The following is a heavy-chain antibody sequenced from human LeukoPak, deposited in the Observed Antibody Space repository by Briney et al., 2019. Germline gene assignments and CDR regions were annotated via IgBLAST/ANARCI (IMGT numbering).Heavy chain of an antibody. CDR3: AREEDYYDSSGFNY. Sequence: GSLRLSCAASGFTFSSYAMSWVRQAPGMGLEWVAVISYDGSNKYYADSVKGRFTISRDNAKNSLYLQMNSLRAEDTAVYYCAREEDYYDSSGFNYWGQGTLVTVSS. J-gene: IGHJ4*02. D-gene: IGHD3-22*01. CDR1: GFTFSSYA. V-gene: IGHV3-30-3*01. CDR2: ISYDGSNK.